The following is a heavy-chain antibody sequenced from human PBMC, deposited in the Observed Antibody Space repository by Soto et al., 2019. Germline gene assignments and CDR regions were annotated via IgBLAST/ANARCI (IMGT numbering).Heavy chain of an antibody. CDR3: ARELGTHDAFDI. CDR2: ISAYYGNT. D-gene: IGHD7-27*01. V-gene: IGHV1-18*01. Sequence: ASVKVSCKASGYTFTSYGISWVRQAPGQGLEWMGWISAYYGNTNYAQKLQDRATMTIDTSTRTPYMELRSQRSDNTAVYYCARELGTHDAFDIWGQGTMVTV. J-gene: IGHJ3*02. CDR1: GYTFTSYG.